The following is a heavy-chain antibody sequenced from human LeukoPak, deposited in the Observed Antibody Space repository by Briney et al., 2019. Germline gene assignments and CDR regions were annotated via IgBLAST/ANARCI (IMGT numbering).Heavy chain of an antibody. CDR1: GYSISSGYY. V-gene: IGHV4-38-2*01. D-gene: IGHD4-17*01. J-gene: IGHJ4*02. CDR3: ARADYGDFDY. CDR2: IYHSGST. Sequence: SETLSLTCAVSGYSISSGYYWGWIRQPPGKGLEWIVSIYHSGSTYYNPSLKSLVTISVDTSKNQFSLKLSSVTAADTAVYYCARADYGDFDYWGQGTLVTVSS.